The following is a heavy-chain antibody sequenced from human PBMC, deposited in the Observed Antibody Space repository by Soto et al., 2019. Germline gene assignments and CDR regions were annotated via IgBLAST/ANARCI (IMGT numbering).Heavy chain of an antibody. CDR3: ARDPAP. J-gene: IGHJ5*02. Sequence: QVQLQESGPGLVKPSETLSLTCTVSGGSITRGGYYWIWIRQHPVKGLEWIGYIYNIGTTYYNPSLKSRVTISVDKSKNQVSLTLTSVTAADTAVYDCARDPAPWGQGTLVTVSA. CDR1: GGSITRGGYY. V-gene: IGHV4-31*03. CDR2: IYNIGTT.